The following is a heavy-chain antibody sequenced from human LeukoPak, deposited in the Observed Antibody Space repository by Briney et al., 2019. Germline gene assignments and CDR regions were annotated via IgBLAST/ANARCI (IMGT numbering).Heavy chain of an antibody. V-gene: IGHV3-48*03. CDR3: AGVDSSGYFDY. Sequence: GGSLRLSCAASGFTFSSYEMNWVRQAPGKGLEWVSYISSSGSTIYYADSVKGRFTISRDNARNSLYLQMNSLRAEDTAVYYCAGVDSSGYFDYWGQGTLVTVSS. CDR2: ISSSGSTI. CDR1: GFTFSSYE. D-gene: IGHD3-22*01. J-gene: IGHJ4*02.